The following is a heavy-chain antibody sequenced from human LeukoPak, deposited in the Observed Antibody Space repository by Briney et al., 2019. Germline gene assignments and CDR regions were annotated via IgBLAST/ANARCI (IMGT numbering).Heavy chain of an antibody. CDR3: ARLYCSSTTCYYAFDM. Sequence: GGSLRLSCAASGFTFDDYTMHWVRQAPGKGLEWVSGISWSSGSIGYADSVKGRFTISRDNAKNSLYLQMNSLRAEDTALYYCARLYCSSTTCYYAFDMWGQGTMVTVSS. V-gene: IGHV3-9*01. CDR1: GFTFDDYT. D-gene: IGHD2-2*01. J-gene: IGHJ3*02. CDR2: ISWSSGSI.